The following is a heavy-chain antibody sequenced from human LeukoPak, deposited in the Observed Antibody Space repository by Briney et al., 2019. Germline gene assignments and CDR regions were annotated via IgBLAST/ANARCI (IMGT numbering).Heavy chain of an antibody. D-gene: IGHD3-10*01. CDR3: ARHVQEFPQNAFDI. V-gene: IGHV4-59*08. J-gene: IGHJ3*02. CDR1: GGSTSSYY. Sequence: SETLSLTCTVSGGSTSSYYWSWIRQPPGKGLEWIGYIYYSGSTNYNPSLKSRVTISVDTSKNQFSLKLSSVTAADTAVYYCARHVQEFPQNAFDIWGQGTMVTVSS. CDR2: IYYSGST.